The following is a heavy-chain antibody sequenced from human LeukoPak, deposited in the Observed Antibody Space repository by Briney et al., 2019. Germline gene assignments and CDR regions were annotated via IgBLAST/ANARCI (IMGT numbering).Heavy chain of an antibody. CDR2: INPNSGGT. J-gene: IGHJ4*02. CDR1: GYTFTGYY. D-gene: IGHD6-13*01. CDR3: ARDVEGIAAAGSDY. V-gene: IGHV1-2*06. Sequence: ASVKVSCTASGYTFTGYYMHWVRQAPGQGLEWMGRINPNSGGTNYAQKFQGRVTMTRDTSISTAYMELSRLRSDDTAVYYCARDVEGIAAAGSDYWGQGTLVTVSS.